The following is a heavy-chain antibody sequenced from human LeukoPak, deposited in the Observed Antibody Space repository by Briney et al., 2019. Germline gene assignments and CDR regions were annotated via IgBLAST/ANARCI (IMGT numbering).Heavy chain of an antibody. D-gene: IGHD6-19*01. V-gene: IGHV1-46*01. Sequence: GASVKVSCKASGYTFTSYYMHWVRQAPGQGLEWMGIINPSGGSTSYAQKFQGRVTMTRDMSTSTVYMELSSLRSEDTAVYYCARDAIAYSSGWLLDDAFDIWGQGTMVTVSS. J-gene: IGHJ3*02. CDR1: GYTFTSYY. CDR2: INPSGGST. CDR3: ARDAIAYSSGWLLDDAFDI.